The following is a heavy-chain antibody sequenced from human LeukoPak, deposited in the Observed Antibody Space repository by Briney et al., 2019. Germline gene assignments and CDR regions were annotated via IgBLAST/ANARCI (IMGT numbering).Heavy chain of an antibody. Sequence: ASETLSLTCTVSGGSISSYFWNWIRQPPGKGLEWIGYVYYSGSTNYNPSLKSRVTISQETSKNQFSLEVTSVTAADTAVYYCARHPKEGPSDRSGYINAFDIWGQGTMVTVSS. CDR3: ARHPKEGPSDRSGYINAFDI. CDR2: VYYSGST. D-gene: IGHD3-22*01. V-gene: IGHV4-59*08. J-gene: IGHJ3*02. CDR1: GGSISSYF.